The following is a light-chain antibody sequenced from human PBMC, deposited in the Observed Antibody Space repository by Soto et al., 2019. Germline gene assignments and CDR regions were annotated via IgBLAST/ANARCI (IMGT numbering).Light chain of an antibody. J-gene: IGKJ2*01. CDR1: QSVSSSY. CDR3: QQYGSSPRGT. CDR2: GAS. V-gene: IGKV3-20*01. Sequence: EIVLTQSPGTLSLSPGERATRSCRASQSVSSSYLAWYQQKPGQAPRLLIYGASSRATGIPDRFSGSGSGTDFTLTISRLEPEDFAVYYCQQYGSSPRGTFGQGTKLEIK.